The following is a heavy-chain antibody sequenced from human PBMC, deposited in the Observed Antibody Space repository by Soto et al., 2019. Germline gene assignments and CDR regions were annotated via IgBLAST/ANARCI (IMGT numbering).Heavy chain of an antibody. CDR2: ITTDGDV. CDR1: GFTLGDND. V-gene: IGHV3-11*01. J-gene: IGHJ4*02. Sequence: VHLVESGGDLVKPGGSLRLSCAASGFTLGDNDMTWIRQAPGKGLEWISLITTDGDVHYADSVKGRFSISRDTAKTSLFLQMSSLRVDDTAVYYCARVTGTIDYWGQGVLVTVSS. D-gene: IGHD1-1*01. CDR3: ARVTGTIDY.